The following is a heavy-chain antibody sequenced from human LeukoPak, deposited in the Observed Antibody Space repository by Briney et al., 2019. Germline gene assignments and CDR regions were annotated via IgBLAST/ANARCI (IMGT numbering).Heavy chain of an antibody. Sequence: GGSLRLSCAASGFTFSSYEMNWVRQAPGKGLEWVSYISSSGSTIYYADSVKGRFTISRDNAKNTLYLQMNSLRAEDTAVYYCGAIFDYYYYMDVWGKGTTVTISS. D-gene: IGHD3-9*01. V-gene: IGHV3-48*03. CDR3: GAIFDYYYYMDV. CDR1: GFTFSSYE. J-gene: IGHJ6*03. CDR2: ISSSGSTI.